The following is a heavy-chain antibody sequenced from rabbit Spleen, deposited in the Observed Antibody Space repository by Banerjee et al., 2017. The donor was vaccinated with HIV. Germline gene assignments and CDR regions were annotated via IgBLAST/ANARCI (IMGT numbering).Heavy chain of an antibody. CDR2: IYISIGST. D-gene: IGHD1-1*01. CDR3: ARNYVTAFDP. J-gene: IGHJ2*01. V-gene: IGHV1S40*01. Sequence: EESGGDLVKPGASLTLTCTASGFSFSSSYYMCWVRQAPGKGLEWIACIYISIGSTYYASWAKGRFTISKTSSTTVTLQMTSLTAADTATYFCARNYVTAFDPWGQGTLVTVS. CDR1: GFSFSSSYY.